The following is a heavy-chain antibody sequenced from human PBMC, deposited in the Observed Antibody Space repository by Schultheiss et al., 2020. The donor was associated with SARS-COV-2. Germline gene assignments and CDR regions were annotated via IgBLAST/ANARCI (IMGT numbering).Heavy chain of an antibody. D-gene: IGHD2/OR15-2a*01. CDR1: GGSFSGYY. CDR2: IYYSGST. CDR3: ARLRIPRVWFDP. V-gene: IGHV4-59*12. J-gene: IGHJ5*02. Sequence: SETLSLTCAVYGGSFSGYYWRWIRQPPGKGLEWIGYIYYSGSTNYNPSLKSRVTISVDTSTNQFSLKLRSVTAADTAVYYCARLRIPRVWFDPWGQGTLVTVSS.